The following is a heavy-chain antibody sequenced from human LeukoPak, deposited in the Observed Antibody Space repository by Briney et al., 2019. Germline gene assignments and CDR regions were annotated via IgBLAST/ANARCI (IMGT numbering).Heavy chain of an antibody. CDR3: AKTPTVVPAAYDY. V-gene: IGHV3-23*01. CDR1: EFTFSSYA. CDR2: ISGSGGST. D-gene: IGHD2-2*01. J-gene: IGHJ4*02. Sequence: GGSLRLSCAASEFTFSSYAMSWVREAPGKGLEWVSAISGSGGSTYYADSVKGRFTISRDNSKNTLYLQMNTLRAEDTPVYYCAKTPTVVPAAYDYWGQGTLVTVSS.